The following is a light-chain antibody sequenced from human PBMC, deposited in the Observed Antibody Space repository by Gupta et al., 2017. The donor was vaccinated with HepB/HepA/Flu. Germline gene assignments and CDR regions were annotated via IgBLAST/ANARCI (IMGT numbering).Light chain of an antibody. CDR1: SSNVGRSF. CDR3: ADWDNSLRRWV. CDR2: MNY. Sequence: QPVLPQPPSASGPPGQRATISCSGSSSNVGRSFVYWYQQFPGAAPKRLIYMNYQRPSGVPDRFSCSKSGSSASLAISGLRAEEEADDYCADWDNSLRRWVFGGGTKLTVL. V-gene: IGLV1-47*01. J-gene: IGLJ3*02.